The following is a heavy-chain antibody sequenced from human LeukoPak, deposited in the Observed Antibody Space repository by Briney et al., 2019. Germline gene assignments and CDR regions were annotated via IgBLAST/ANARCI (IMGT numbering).Heavy chain of an antibody. CDR3: ARPHTGFDS. Sequence: GGSLRLSCTASGFTFSSYWMHWVRQAPGKGLVWVSRINSDGSTTTYADSVKGRFTISRDNAKNTLYLQMNSLRVEDTAVYYCARPHTGFDSWGQGTLVTVSS. CDR1: GFTFSSYW. J-gene: IGHJ4*02. CDR2: INSDGSTT. V-gene: IGHV3-74*01.